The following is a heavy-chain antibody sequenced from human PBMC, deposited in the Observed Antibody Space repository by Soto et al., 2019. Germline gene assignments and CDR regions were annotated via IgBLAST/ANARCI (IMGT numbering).Heavy chain of an antibody. D-gene: IGHD6-13*01. V-gene: IGHV3-23*01. J-gene: IGHJ4*02. CDR1: GYSFTSYW. Sequence: GESLKISCKGSGYSFTSYWISWVRQAPGKGLEWVSAISGSGGSTYYADSVKGRFTISRDNSKNTLYLQMNSLRAEDTAVYYCAKDPSWQQKDYWGQGTPVTVSS. CDR2: ISGSGGST. CDR3: AKDPSWQQKDY.